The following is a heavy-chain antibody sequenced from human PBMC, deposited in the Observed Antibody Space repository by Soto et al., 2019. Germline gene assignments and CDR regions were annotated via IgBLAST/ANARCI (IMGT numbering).Heavy chain of an antibody. J-gene: IGHJ5*02. D-gene: IGHD3-10*01. CDR1: GFTFGTTD. Sequence: QLLQSGGGLVQPGGSLTLSCAASGFTFGTTDMSWVRQAPGEGLEWVSTIAGSGGITDYADSVKGRFTISRDNTRNTVYLQMNSLRGDYTALYYCGKNSGWFNTWGQGALVTVSS. CDR2: IAGSGGIT. V-gene: IGHV3-23*01. CDR3: GKNSGWFNT.